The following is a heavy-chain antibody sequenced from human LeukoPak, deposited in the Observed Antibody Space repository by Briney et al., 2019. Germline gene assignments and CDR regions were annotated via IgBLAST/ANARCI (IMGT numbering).Heavy chain of an antibody. Sequence: PGGSLRLSCAASGFTFSSYWMSWVRQAPGKGLEWVANIKQDGSEKYYVDSVKGRFTISRDNAKNSLYLQMNSLRAEGTAVYYCASTYYYDLRPFDYWGQGTLVTVSS. V-gene: IGHV3-7*01. CDR3: ASTYYYDLRPFDY. CDR1: GFTFSSYW. J-gene: IGHJ4*02. D-gene: IGHD3-22*01. CDR2: IKQDGSEK.